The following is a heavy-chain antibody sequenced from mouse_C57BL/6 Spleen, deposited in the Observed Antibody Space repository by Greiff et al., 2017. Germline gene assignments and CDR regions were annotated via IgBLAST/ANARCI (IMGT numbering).Heavy chain of an antibody. V-gene: IGHV1-64*01. D-gene: IGHD2-13*01. J-gene: IGHJ4*01. CDR3: ARCDGRYYAMDY. Sequence: QVQLQQPGAELVKPGASVKLSCKASGYTFTSYWMHWVKQRPGQGLEWIGMIHPNSGSTNYNEKFKSKATLTVDKSSSTAYMQLSSLTSEDSAVYYCARCDGRYYAMDYWGQGTSVTVSS. CDR1: GYTFTSYW. CDR2: IHPNSGST.